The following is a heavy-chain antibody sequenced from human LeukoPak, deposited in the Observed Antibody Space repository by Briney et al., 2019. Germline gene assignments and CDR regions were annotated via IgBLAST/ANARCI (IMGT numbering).Heavy chain of an antibody. J-gene: IGHJ6*03. CDR3: ATLKYYFYYMDV. CDR1: GFTSTTYA. Sequence: GSLRLSCAASGFTSTTYAMTWVRQAPGKGLEWVSSITDGGVSTYYSDSVKGRFTISRDRSKNTLYLQMNSLRAEDTAVYYCATLKYYFYYMDVWGEGTTVTVSS. V-gene: IGHV3-23*01. CDR2: ITDGGVST.